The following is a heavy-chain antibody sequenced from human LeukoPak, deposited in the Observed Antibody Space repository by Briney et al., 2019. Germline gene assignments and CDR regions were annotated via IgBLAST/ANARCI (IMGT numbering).Heavy chain of an antibody. V-gene: IGHV3-30*18. Sequence: GGSLRLSCAASGFSFPTYGMHWVRRAPGKGLEWVALISSDASVHYYLDSVKDRFTVSRDNSKNTLYLQMDSLRVDDTAVFYCVKSIVAGTGIFDSWGQGTLVTVSS. CDR1: GFSFPTYG. D-gene: IGHD1-26*01. CDR2: ISSDASVH. J-gene: IGHJ4*02. CDR3: VKSIVAGTGIFDS.